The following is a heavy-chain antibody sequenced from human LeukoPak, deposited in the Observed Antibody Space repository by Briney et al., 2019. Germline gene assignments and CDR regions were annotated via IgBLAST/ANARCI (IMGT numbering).Heavy chain of an antibody. Sequence: QPGRSLRLSCTASGFTFGDYAMSWARQAPGKGLEWVGFIRSKAYGGTTEYAASVKGRFTISRDDSKSIAYLQMNSLKTEDTAVYYCTRVMDIVVVPAACFDYWGQGTLVTVSS. CDR1: GFTFGDYA. CDR3: TRVMDIVVVPAACFDY. J-gene: IGHJ4*02. V-gene: IGHV3-49*04. D-gene: IGHD2-2*03. CDR2: IRSKAYGGTT.